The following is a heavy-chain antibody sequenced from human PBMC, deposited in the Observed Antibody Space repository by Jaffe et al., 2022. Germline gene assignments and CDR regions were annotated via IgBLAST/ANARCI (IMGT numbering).Heavy chain of an antibody. Sequence: QVQLVQSGAEVKKPGASVKVSCKASGYTFTSYYMHWVRQAPGQGLEWMGIINPSGGSTSYAQKFQGRVTMTRDTSTSTVYMELSSLRSEDTAVYYCARGLRGIRGSGSNLNYWGQGTLVTVSS. CDR3: ARGLRGIRGSGSNLNY. J-gene: IGHJ4*02. CDR2: INPSGGST. D-gene: IGHD3-10*01. V-gene: IGHV1-46*01. CDR1: GYTFTSYY.